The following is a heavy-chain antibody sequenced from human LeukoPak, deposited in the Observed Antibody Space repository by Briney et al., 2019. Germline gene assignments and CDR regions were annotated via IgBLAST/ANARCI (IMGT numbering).Heavy chain of an antibody. Sequence: GESLKISCKGSGYSFTSYWIGWVRQMPGKGLEWMGIIYPGDSDTRYSPSFQGQVTISADKSISTAYLQWSSLKASDTAMYYCTRQYCSGGTCYGPLIDYWGQGTLVTVSS. J-gene: IGHJ4*02. V-gene: IGHV5-51*01. CDR3: TRQYCSGGTCYGPLIDY. D-gene: IGHD2-15*01. CDR2: IYPGDSDT. CDR1: GYSFTSYW.